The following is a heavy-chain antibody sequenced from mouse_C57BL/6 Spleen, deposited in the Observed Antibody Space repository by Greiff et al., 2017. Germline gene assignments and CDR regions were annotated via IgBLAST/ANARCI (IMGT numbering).Heavy chain of an antibody. J-gene: IGHJ2*01. CDR2: IYPGSGST. D-gene: IGHD2-5*01. V-gene: IGHV1-55*01. CDR1: GYTFTSYW. Sequence: VQLQQPGAELVKPGASVKMSCKASGYTFTSYWITWVKQRPGQGLEWIGDIYPGSGSTNYNEKFKSKATLTVDTSSSTAYMQLSSLTSEDSAVYYCASNYYSNLYYFDYWGQGTTLTVSS. CDR3: ASNYYSNLYYFDY.